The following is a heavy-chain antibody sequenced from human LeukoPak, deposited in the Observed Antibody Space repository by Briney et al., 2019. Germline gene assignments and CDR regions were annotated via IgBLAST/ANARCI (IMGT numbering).Heavy chain of an antibody. Sequence: SETLSLTCTVSGGSISSYYWSWIRQPPGKGLEWIGYIYYSGSTSYNPSLKSRVTISVDTSKNQFSLKLSSVTAADTAVYYCARGHTAMVPYYFDYWGQGTLVTVSS. J-gene: IGHJ4*02. V-gene: IGHV4-59*01. CDR2: IYYSGST. CDR1: GGSISSYY. CDR3: ARGHTAMVPYYFDY. D-gene: IGHD5-18*01.